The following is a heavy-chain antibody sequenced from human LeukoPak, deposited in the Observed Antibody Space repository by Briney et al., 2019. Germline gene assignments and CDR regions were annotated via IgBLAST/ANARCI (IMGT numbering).Heavy chain of an antibody. D-gene: IGHD5-18*01. CDR1: GGSISSAGYS. CDR2: IYHSGST. CDR3: ARGRGYSYGHFDY. V-gene: IGHV4-30-2*01. Sequence: SETLSLTCAVSGGSISSAGYSWSWIRQPPGKGLEWIGYIYHSGSTYYNPSLKSRVTISIDRSENQFSLKLSSVTAADTAVYYCARGRGYSYGHFDYWGQGTLVTVSS. J-gene: IGHJ4*02.